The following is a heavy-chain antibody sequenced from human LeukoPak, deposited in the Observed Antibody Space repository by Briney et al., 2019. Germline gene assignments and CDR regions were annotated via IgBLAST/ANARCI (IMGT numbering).Heavy chain of an antibody. J-gene: IGHJ4*02. V-gene: IGHV1-46*01. Sequence: AASVKVSCKASGYTFTSNYIHWARQAPGQGLEWMGMIYPRDGSTSYAQKFQGRVTVTRDTSTSTVHMELSGLRSEDTAVYYCARDQEGFDYWGQGTLVTASS. CDR3: ARDQEGFDY. CDR1: GYTFTSNY. CDR2: IYPRDGST.